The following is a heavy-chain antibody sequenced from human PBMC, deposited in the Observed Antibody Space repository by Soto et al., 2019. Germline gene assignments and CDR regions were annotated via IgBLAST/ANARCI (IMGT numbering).Heavy chain of an antibody. CDR1: GGSISSSSYY. V-gene: IGHV4-39*01. J-gene: IGHJ4*02. Sequence: QLQLQESGPGLVKPSETLSLTCTVSGGSISSSSYYWGWIRQPPGKGLEWIGNIYYSGSTYYNPSLKSRVTISVDTSKNQFSLKLSSVTAADTAVYYCARLLKAVAGTMDYWGQGTLVTVSS. D-gene: IGHD6-19*01. CDR2: IYYSGST. CDR3: ARLLKAVAGTMDY.